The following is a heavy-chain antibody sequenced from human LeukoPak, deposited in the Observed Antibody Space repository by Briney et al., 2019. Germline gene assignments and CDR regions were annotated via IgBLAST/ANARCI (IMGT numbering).Heavy chain of an antibody. Sequence: GGSLRLSCAASGFALSSHWMTWVRQVPGRGPEWVANVNRDGSETYYLDSVKGRFTISKDNATNSLYLQMNSLRAEDTAVYYCARGGLGSSWNYYFDYWGQGTLVTVSS. J-gene: IGHJ4*02. CDR3: ARGGLGSSWNYYFDY. V-gene: IGHV3-7*01. D-gene: IGHD6-13*01. CDR1: GFALSSHW. CDR2: VNRDGSET.